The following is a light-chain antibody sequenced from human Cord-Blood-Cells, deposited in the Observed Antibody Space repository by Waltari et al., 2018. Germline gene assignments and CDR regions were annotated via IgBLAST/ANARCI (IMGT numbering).Light chain of an antibody. CDR2: DVS. J-gene: IGLJ3*02. CDR3: CSYAGSYTFEV. CDR1: SSDVGGYNY. V-gene: IGLV2-11*01. Sequence: QSALTQPRSVSGSPGQSVTISCTGTSSDVGGYNYVSWYQQHPGKAPKLMIYDVSKRPSGVPDRFSGSKSGNTASLTISGHQAEDEADYYCCSYAGSYTFEVFGGGTKLTVL.